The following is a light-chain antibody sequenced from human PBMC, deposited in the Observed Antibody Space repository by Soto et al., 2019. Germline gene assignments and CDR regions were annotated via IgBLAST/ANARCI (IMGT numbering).Light chain of an antibody. Sequence: EIVMTQSPATLSVSPGERATLSCRASQSVSTNLAWYQQKPGQAPRLLIYGASTRATGIPARFSGSGSGTEFTLTISSLQSEDFAVYYCQQYTNWPSYTFGQGTKLDIK. CDR1: QSVSTN. CDR2: GAS. CDR3: QQYTNWPSYT. V-gene: IGKV3-15*01. J-gene: IGKJ2*01.